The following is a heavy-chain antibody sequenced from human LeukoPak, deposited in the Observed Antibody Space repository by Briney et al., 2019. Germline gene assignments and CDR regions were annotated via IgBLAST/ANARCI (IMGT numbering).Heavy chain of an antibody. Sequence: TGGSLRRSCAASGFTLSSYWMHWVRQAPGKGLVWVSRINSDGSSTSYADSVKGRFTISRDNSKNTLYLQMNSLRAEDTAVYYCARQFYDILTGPRAFDIWGQGTMVTVSS. V-gene: IGHV3-74*01. CDR3: ARQFYDILTGPRAFDI. CDR2: INSDGSST. J-gene: IGHJ3*02. D-gene: IGHD3-9*01. CDR1: GFTLSSYW.